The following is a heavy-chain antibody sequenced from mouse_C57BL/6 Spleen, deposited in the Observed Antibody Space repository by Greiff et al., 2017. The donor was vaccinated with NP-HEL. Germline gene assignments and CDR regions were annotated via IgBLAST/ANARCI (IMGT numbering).Heavy chain of an antibody. J-gene: IGHJ3*01. CDR1: GYTFTSYW. V-gene: IGHV1-64*01. CDR3: ARLGSGFAY. D-gene: IGHD1-1*01. CDR2: IHPNSGST. Sequence: QVHVKQPGAELVKPGASVKLSCKASGYTFTSYWMHWVKQRPGQGLEWIGMIHPNSGSTNYNEKFKSKATLTVDKSSSTAYMQLSSLTSEDSAVYYCARLGSGFAYWGQGTLVTVSA.